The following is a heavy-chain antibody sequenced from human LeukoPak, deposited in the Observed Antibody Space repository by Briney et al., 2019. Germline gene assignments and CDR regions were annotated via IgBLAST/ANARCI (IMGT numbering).Heavy chain of an antibody. D-gene: IGHD3-9*01. V-gene: IGHV3-21*01. J-gene: IGHJ4*02. CDR1: GFTFSSYS. Sequence: PGGSLRLPCAASGFTFSSYSMNWVRQAPGKGLEWVSSISSSSSYIYYADSVKDRFTISRNNAKNSLYLQMNSLRAEDTAVYYCAREVGYYDILTGKIDYWGRGTLVIVSA. CDR2: ISSSSSYI. CDR3: AREVGYYDILTGKIDY.